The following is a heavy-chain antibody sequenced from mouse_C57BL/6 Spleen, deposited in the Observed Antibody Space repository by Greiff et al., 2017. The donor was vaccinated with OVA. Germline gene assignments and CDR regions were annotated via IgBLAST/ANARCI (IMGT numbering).Heavy chain of an antibody. CDR3: TRSPSP. CDR2: IRNKANNHAT. V-gene: IGHV6-6*01. Sequence: EVKLMESGGGLVQPGGSMKLSCAASGFTFSDAWMDWVRQSAEKGLEWVAEIRNKANNHATYYAEYVKGRFTISRDASKSSVYLQINSVRAEETCIYYCTRSPSPWGQGTLVTVSA. J-gene: IGHJ3*01. CDR1: GFTFSDAW.